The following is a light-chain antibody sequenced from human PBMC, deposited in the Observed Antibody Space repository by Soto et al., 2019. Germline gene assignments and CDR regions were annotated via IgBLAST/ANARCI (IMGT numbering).Light chain of an antibody. J-gene: IGKJ3*01. Sequence: DIQMTQSPSSLSASVGDRVTITCRASQSINKYINWYQQKPGKAPNLLINGASSLQSGVPSRFSGSGSGTDFTLTISNLQPEDFANDYCQQTYSTPITFGPGNKVDI. CDR1: QSINKY. V-gene: IGKV1-39*01. CDR3: QQTYSTPIT. CDR2: GAS.